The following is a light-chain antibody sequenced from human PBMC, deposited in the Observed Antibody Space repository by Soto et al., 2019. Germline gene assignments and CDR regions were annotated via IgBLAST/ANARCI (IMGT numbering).Light chain of an antibody. CDR2: DAS. CDR1: QTISTY. CDR3: QQSDSTPYT. V-gene: IGKV1-39*01. J-gene: IGKJ2*01. Sequence: DIHMTQSRSSLSASVRDRVTITCGASQTISTYLNWYQQRPGKAPRLLIYDASSLLSGVPSRFSGSLYGTDFNLTIASLQTEDFSTYYCQQSDSTPYTFGQGTKVDIK.